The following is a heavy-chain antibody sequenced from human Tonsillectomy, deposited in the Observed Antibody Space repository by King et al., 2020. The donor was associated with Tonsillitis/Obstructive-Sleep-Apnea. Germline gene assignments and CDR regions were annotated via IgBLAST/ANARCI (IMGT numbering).Heavy chain of an antibody. J-gene: IGHJ4*02. V-gene: IGHV2-26*01. Sequence: TLKESGPVLVKPTETLTLTCTVSGFSLSNARMGVSWIRQPPGKALDWLAHIFSNDEKSYSTSLKSRLTISKDTSKIQVVLTMTKMDPLDTATYYCARIGGAARPYWGQGTLVTVSS. CDR2: IFSNDEK. CDR1: GFSLSNARMG. D-gene: IGHD6-6*01. CDR3: ARIGGAARPY.